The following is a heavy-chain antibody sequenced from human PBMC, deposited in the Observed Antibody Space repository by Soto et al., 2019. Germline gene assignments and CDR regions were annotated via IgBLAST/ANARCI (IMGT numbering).Heavy chain of an antibody. J-gene: IGHJ6*02. Sequence: QVQLVQSGAEVKKPGASVKVSCKASGYTFSSYAIYWVRQAPGQRLDWMGWINTGNGNTKYSQRFQDRINITRETSASTAYMELSSLRSEDTAVYYCARDRVLRVGLLNSYNYGMDVWGQGTTVTVSS. V-gene: IGHV1-3*04. CDR3: ARDRVLRVGLLNSYNYGMDV. CDR2: INTGNGNT. D-gene: IGHD2-8*01. CDR1: GYTFSSYA.